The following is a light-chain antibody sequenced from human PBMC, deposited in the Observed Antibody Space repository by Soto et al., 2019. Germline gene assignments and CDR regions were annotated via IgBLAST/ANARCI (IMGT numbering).Light chain of an antibody. Sequence: EIVLTQSPGTLSLSPGERATLSCRASQSVSSNYLAWYQQKPGQAPKVLIYRASSRATGIPDRFSGSGSGTDFTLTISRLEPEDFALYYCQQYGYSPITFGQGTRLEIK. CDR2: RAS. CDR1: QSVSSNY. J-gene: IGKJ5*01. V-gene: IGKV3-20*01. CDR3: QQYGYSPIT.